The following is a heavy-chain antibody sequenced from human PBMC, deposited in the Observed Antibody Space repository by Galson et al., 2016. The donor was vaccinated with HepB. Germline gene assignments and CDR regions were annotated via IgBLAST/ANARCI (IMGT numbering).Heavy chain of an antibody. Sequence: SLRLSCAASGFNFDNYATTWVRQAPGKGLEWVGFIRSTTYGGTTENDASVKGRFTISRDESRSIAYLQMNSLKIEDTGVYYCARTYDRSGGYYYYGLDVWGQGTTVTVSS. V-gene: IGHV3-49*04. CDR2: IRSTTYGGTT. CDR3: ARTYDRSGGYYYYGLDV. D-gene: IGHD3-10*01. J-gene: IGHJ6*02. CDR1: GFNFDNYA.